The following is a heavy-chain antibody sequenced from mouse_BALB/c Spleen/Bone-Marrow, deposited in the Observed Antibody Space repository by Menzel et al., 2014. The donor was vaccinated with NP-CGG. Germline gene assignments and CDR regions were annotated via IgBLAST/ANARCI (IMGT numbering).Heavy chain of an antibody. CDR3: ARNYGSSYYWYFDV. Sequence: VQLQQSGAELMKPGASVKISCKATGYTFSSYWIEWVKQRPGHGLEWIGEILPGSGSTNYNEKFKGKATFTADTSSNTAYMQLSSLTSEDSAVYYCARNYGSSYYWYFDVWGAGTTVTVSS. J-gene: IGHJ1*01. D-gene: IGHD1-1*01. V-gene: IGHV1-9*01. CDR1: GYTFSSYW. CDR2: ILPGSGST.